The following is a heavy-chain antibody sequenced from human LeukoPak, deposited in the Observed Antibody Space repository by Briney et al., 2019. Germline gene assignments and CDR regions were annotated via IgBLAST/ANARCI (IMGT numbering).Heavy chain of an antibody. CDR2: ISSSSRYT. CDR1: GFTFCDYL. V-gene: IGHV3-11*05. CDR3: AREPLTDYGDYYGMAV. D-gene: IGHD4-17*01. J-gene: IGHJ6*01. Sequence: GGSLRHSFAASGFTFCDYLLSWIRQAPGKGLEWVSYISSSSRYTNYADSVKGRFTISRDNAKNSLYLQMNSLRAEDTAVYYCAREPLTDYGDYYGMAVWG.